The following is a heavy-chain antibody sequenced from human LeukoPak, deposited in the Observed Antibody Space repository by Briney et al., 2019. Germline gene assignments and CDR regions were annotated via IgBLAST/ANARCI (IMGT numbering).Heavy chain of an antibody. Sequence: GGSLRLSCAASGFTFSSYAMSWVRQAPGNGLEWVSAISGSGGSTYYADSVKGRFTISRDNSKNTLYLQMNSLRAEDTAVYYCAKDTRAVGAAYYFDYWGQGTLVTVSS. V-gene: IGHV3-23*01. CDR1: GFTFSSYA. CDR2: ISGSGGST. J-gene: IGHJ4*02. CDR3: AKDTRAVGAAYYFDY. D-gene: IGHD1-26*01.